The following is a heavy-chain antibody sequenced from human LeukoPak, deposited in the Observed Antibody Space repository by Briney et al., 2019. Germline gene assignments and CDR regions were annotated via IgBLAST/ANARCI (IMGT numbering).Heavy chain of an antibody. Sequence: GASVSVSCKASGYTFTSYGISWVRQAPGQGLEWMGWFSAYNGNTNYAQKLQGRVTMTTDTSTSTAYMELRSLRSEDTAVYYCAREIGPRQLHLWGSAFDYWGQGTLVTVSS. D-gene: IGHD5-18*01. CDR3: AREIGPRQLHLWGSAFDY. V-gene: IGHV1-18*01. CDR1: GYTFTSYG. CDR2: FSAYNGNT. J-gene: IGHJ4*02.